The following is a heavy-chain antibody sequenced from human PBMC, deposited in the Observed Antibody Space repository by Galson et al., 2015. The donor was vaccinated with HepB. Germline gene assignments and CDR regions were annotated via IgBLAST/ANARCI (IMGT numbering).Heavy chain of an antibody. CDR3: AKGIAVAGTRTLFDY. D-gene: IGHD6-19*01. V-gene: IGHV3-23*01. J-gene: IGHJ4*02. Sequence: SLRLSCAASGFTFSSYAMSRVRQAPGKGLEWVSAISGSGGSTYYAGSVKGRFTISRDNSKNTLYLQMNSLRAEDTAVYYCAKGIAVAGTRTLFDYWGQGTLVTVSS. CDR1: GFTFSSYA. CDR2: ISGSGGST.